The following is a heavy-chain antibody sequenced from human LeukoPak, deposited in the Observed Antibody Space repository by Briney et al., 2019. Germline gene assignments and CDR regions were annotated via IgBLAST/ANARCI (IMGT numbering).Heavy chain of an antibody. Sequence: ASVKVSCKASGYTFTGYALHWVRQAPGQGLEWMGWINTGSGNTKYSQKFQGRVTITRDTSANTAYMELSSLRSEDTAVYYCARDFGSSFDYWGQGTLVTVSS. D-gene: IGHD6-6*01. CDR3: ARDFGSSFDY. CDR1: GYTFTGYA. J-gene: IGHJ4*02. CDR2: INTGSGNT. V-gene: IGHV1-3*04.